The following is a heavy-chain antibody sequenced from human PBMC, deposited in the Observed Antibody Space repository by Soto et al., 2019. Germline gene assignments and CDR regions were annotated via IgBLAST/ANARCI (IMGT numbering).Heavy chain of an antibody. CDR1: GFTFSSYS. V-gene: IGHV3-48*02. CDR3: ARDLKYSSSWKEYFDY. Sequence: GGSLRLSCAASGFTFSSYSVNWVRQAPGKGLEWVSYISSSSSTIYYADSVKGRFTISRDNANNSLYLQMNSLRDEDTAFFYCARDLKYSSSWKEYFDYWGQGTLVTVSS. D-gene: IGHD6-13*01. J-gene: IGHJ4*02. CDR2: ISSSSSTI.